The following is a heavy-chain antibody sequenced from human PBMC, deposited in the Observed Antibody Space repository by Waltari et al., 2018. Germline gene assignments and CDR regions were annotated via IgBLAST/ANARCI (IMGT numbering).Heavy chain of an antibody. Sequence: QVQLQESGPGLVKPSETLSLTSAVSGSSISLGSYWGWIRQPPGKGLEWIGTIYHSGYTYYNPSLKSRVTISVDTSKNQFSLKLTSVTAADTAVYYCARDPDADSSGYYSGHWGQGTLVTVSS. D-gene: IGHD3-22*01. CDR1: GSSISLGSY. V-gene: IGHV4-38-2*02. CDR3: ARDPDADSSGYYSGH. J-gene: IGHJ4*02. CDR2: IYHSGYT.